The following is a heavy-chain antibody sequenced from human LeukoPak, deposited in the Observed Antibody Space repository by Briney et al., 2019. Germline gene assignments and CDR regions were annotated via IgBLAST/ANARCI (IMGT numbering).Heavy chain of an antibody. Sequence: PSETLSLTCDVSGGSISSGLYSWSWIRQPPGKGLEWIGYIYHSGSTYYNPSLKSRVTISVDRSKNQFSLKLSSVTAADTAVYYCARVDYGDDLNFDYWGQGTLVTVSS. CDR1: GGSISSGLYS. D-gene: IGHD4-17*01. CDR3: ARVDYGDDLNFDY. J-gene: IGHJ4*02. CDR2: IYHSGST. V-gene: IGHV4-30-2*01.